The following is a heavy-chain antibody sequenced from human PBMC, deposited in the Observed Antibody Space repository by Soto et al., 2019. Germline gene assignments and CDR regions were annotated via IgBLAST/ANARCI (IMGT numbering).Heavy chain of an antibody. D-gene: IGHD2-15*01. CDR2: IGTAGDT. CDR1: GFAFSRYD. Sequence: PVGSLRLSCEASGFAFSRYDMHWVRQATGKGLEWVSAIGTAGDTYYPGSVKGRFTVSRENAKNSLYLQMNSLSAGDTAVYYCARGGCDSDYYYYYGMDVWGQGTTVTVSS. J-gene: IGHJ6*02. V-gene: IGHV3-13*01. CDR3: ARGGCDSDYYYYYGMDV.